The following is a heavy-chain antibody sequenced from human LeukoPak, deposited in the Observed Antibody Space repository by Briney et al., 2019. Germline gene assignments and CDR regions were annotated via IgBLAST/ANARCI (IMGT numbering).Heavy chain of an antibody. Sequence: SQTLALTCAISGDSVSTNSAAWHGIRQSPSRGLEWLGRTYYRSKWYSDYAVSVKSRITISPDTSKNQFSLQLNSVTPEDTAVYFCARAYHYAFDIWGQGKMVTASS. J-gene: IGHJ3*02. CDR3: ARAYHYAFDI. D-gene: IGHD2-2*01. CDR1: GDSVSTNSAA. CDR2: TYYRSKWYS. V-gene: IGHV6-1*01.